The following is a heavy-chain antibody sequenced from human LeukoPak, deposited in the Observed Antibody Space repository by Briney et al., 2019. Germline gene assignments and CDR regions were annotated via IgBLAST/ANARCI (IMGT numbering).Heavy chain of an antibody. CDR3: ARGSDSSGQPY. V-gene: IGHV3-48*01. CDR1: GFTFSSYS. J-gene: IGHJ4*02. Sequence: TGGSLRLSCAASGFTFSSYSMNWVRQAPGKGLEWVSYISSSSSTIYYADSVKGRFTISRDNAKNSLYLQMSSLRAEDTAVYYCARGSDSSGQPYWGQGTLVTVSS. CDR2: ISSSSSTI. D-gene: IGHD3-22*01.